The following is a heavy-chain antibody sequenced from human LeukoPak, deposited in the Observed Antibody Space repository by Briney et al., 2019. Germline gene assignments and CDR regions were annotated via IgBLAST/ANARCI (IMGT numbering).Heavy chain of an antibody. V-gene: IGHV3-74*01. D-gene: IGHD1-26*01. CDR2: INTDGSST. J-gene: IGHJ4*02. CDR3: ARDPLSGGSYFGLDY. Sequence: GGSLRLSCAASGFTFSSYWMHWVRQAPGKGLVWVSRINTDGSSTSYADSVKGRFTISRDNAKNTLYLQMNSLRAEDTAVYYCARDPLSGGSYFGLDYWGQGTLVTVSS. CDR1: GFTFSSYW.